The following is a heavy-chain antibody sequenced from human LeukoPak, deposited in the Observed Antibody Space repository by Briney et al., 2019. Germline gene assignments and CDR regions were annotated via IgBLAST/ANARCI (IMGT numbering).Heavy chain of an antibody. CDR2: ISSSSSYI. CDR3: AILGATKFGY. J-gene: IGHJ4*02. CDR1: GFTFSSYS. V-gene: IGHV3-21*01. Sequence: GGSLRLSCAASGFTFSSYSMNWVRQAPGKGLEWVSSISSSSSYIYYADSVKGRFTISRDNAKNSLYLQMNSLRAEDTAVYYCAILGATKFGYWGQGTLVTVSS. D-gene: IGHD1-26*01.